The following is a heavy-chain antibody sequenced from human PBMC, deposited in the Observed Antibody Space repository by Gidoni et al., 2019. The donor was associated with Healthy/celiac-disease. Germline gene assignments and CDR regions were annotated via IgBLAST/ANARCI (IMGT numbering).Heavy chain of an antibody. CDR2: ISYDGSNK. D-gene: IGHD5-12*01. V-gene: IGHV3-30-3*01. CDR3: ARDPRRDGYNYQLDY. Sequence: QVQLVESGGGVVQPGRSLRLSCAASGLPFSSYAMHWVRQAPGKGLEWVAVISYDGSNKYYADSVKGRFTISRDNSKNTLYLQMNSLRAEDTAVYYCARDPRRDGYNYQLDYWGQGTLVTVSS. J-gene: IGHJ4*02. CDR1: GLPFSSYA.